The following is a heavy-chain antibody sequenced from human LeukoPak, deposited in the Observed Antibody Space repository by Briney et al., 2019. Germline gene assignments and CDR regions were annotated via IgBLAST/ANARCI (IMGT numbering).Heavy chain of an antibody. J-gene: IGHJ6*04. CDR2: ISSSGSTI. D-gene: IGHD3-9*01. V-gene: IGHV3-48*03. Sequence: GGSLRLSCAASGFTFSSYEMNWVRQAPGKGLEWVSYISSSGSTIYYADSVKGRFTISRDNAKNSLYLQMNSLRAEDTAVYYCARDPVRYFDWLHGDHGMDVWGKGTTVTVSS. CDR1: GFTFSSYE. CDR3: ARDPVRYFDWLHGDHGMDV.